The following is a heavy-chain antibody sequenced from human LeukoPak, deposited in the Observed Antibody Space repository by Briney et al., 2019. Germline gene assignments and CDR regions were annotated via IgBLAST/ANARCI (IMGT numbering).Heavy chain of an antibody. J-gene: IGHJ4*02. V-gene: IGHV1-2*02. CDR3: AREDSWDPAGLSPLNY. D-gene: IGHD1-26*01. CDR2: INPNSGGT. CDR1: GYTFTGYY. Sequence: GASVKVSCKASGYTFTGYYMHWVRQAPGQGLEWMGWINPNSGGTKYAQKFQGRVTMTRDTSISTAYMELSRLRSDDTAVYYCAREDSWDPAGLSPLNYWGQGTLVTVSS.